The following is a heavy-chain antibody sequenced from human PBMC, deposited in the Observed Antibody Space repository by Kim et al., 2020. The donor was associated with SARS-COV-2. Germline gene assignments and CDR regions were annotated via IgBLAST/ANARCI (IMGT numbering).Heavy chain of an antibody. Sequence: GGSLRLSCAASGFTFSSYEMNWVRQAPRKGLEWVSYISSSGSTIYYADSVKGRFTISRDNAKNSLYLQMNSLRAEDTAVYYCARKLDGIVGATIPFDYWGQGTLVTVSS. D-gene: IGHD1-26*01. V-gene: IGHV3-48*03. CDR1: GFTFSSYE. J-gene: IGHJ4*02. CDR3: ARKLDGIVGATIPFDY. CDR2: ISSSGSTI.